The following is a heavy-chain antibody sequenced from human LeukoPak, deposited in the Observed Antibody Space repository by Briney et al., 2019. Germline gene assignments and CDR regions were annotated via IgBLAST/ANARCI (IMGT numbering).Heavy chain of an antibody. V-gene: IGHV4-4*07. CDR1: GGSMSSYY. J-gene: IGHJ5*02. Sequence: PSETLSLTCSVSGGSMSSYYWTWIRQPAGKGLEWIGRIHGSGISNYNPPLKSRVTMSLDTSKNEFSLKVASVTAADTAVYYCSRGHNWNDWFDAWGQGTLVTVSS. D-gene: IGHD1-20*01. CDR3: SRGHNWNDWFDA. CDR2: IHGSGIS.